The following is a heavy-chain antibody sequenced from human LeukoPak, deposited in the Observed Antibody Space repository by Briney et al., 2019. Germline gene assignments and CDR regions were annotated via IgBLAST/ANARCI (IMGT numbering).Heavy chain of an antibody. CDR1: GGSISSGSYY. Sequence: SQTLSLTCTVSGGSISSGSYYWSWIRQPAGKGLEWIGRIYTSGSTNYNPSLKSRVTISVDTSKNQFSLKLSSVTAADTAVYYCARSAPLRSYCYYYCRVVWGKGTAVTVSS. CDR3: ARSAPLRSYCYYYCRVV. V-gene: IGHV4-61*02. J-gene: IGHJ6*03. CDR2: IYTSGST. D-gene: IGHD5-12*01.